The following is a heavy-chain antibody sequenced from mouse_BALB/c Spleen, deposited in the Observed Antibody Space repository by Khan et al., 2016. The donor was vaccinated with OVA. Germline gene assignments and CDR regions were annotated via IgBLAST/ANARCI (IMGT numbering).Heavy chain of an antibody. Sequence: EVELVESGGGLVRPGGSLKLSCAASGFSFSSYSMSWVRQTPAKRLEWVATISSGGSYTYYPDSVKGRFTISRDKAKNTQHLQLNSLRSEDTAMYYCKGHRGYYGSSPYFDYWGQGTTLTVSS. J-gene: IGHJ2*01. V-gene: IGHV5-6-4*01. CDR2: ISSGGSYT. CDR3: KGHRGYYGSSPYFDY. CDR1: GFSFSSYS. D-gene: IGHD1-1*01.